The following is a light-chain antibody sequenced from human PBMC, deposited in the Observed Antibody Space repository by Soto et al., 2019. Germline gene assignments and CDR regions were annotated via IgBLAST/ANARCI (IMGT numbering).Light chain of an antibody. J-gene: IGKJ5*01. CDR2: GAS. V-gene: IGKV3-20*01. CDR1: QIVSSN. Sequence: EKVITQSPPTLSVSPVERATLSGRASQIVSSNLAWYQQKPGQAPRLLIYGASSRATGIPGRFSGSGSGTDFTLTISRLEPEDFAVYYCQQYGSPITFGQGTRLEIK. CDR3: QQYGSPIT.